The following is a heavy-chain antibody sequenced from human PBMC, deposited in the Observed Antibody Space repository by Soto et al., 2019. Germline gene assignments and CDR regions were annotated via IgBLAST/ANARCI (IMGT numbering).Heavy chain of an antibody. D-gene: IGHD3-22*01. CDR3: AALIVVVMYPDY. V-gene: IGHV3-23*01. CDR2: ISGDGGAT. Sequence: GGSLRLSCAASGLTFSTYAMSWFRQAPGKGLEWVSAISGDGGATFYADSVEGRFTISRDNSKNTLYLQMNSLRAEDTAVYYCAALIVVVMYPDYWGQGTLVTVSS. J-gene: IGHJ4*02. CDR1: GLTFSTYA.